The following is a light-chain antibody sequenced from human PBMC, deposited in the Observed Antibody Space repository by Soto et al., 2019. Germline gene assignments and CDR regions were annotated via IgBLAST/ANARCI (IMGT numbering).Light chain of an antibody. Sequence: DRVLTQSPATLSVSPGERVTLSCRANQSLSDKLAWYQQKPGQAPRLLLSGASTRATGVAARFSGSGSGTDFTLTISSLQSEDFAVYYCQQYNNWPYTFGQGTKLEIK. J-gene: IGKJ2*01. V-gene: IGKV3-15*01. CDR1: QSLSDK. CDR2: GAS. CDR3: QQYNNWPYT.